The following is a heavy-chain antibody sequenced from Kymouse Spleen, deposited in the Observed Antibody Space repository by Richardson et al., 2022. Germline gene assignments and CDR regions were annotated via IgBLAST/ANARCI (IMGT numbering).Heavy chain of an antibody. J-gene: IGHJ6*02. CDR1: GFTFSSYW. Sequence: EVQLVESGGGLVQPGGSLRLSCAASGFTFSSYWMHWVRQAPGKGLVWVSRINSDGSSTSYADSVKGRFTISRDNAKNTLYLQMNSLRAEDTAVYYCARVCSSTSCYYYYGMDVWGQGTTVTVSS. D-gene: IGHD2-2*02. CDR2: INSDGSST. V-gene: IGHV3-74*01. CDR3: ARVCSSTSCYYYYGMDV.